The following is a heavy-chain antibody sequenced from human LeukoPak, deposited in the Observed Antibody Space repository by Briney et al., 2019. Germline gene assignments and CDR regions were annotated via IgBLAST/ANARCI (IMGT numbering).Heavy chain of an antibody. D-gene: IGHD3-22*01. CDR3: AKLLRSYYYDSSGYPLAPVDP. CDR2: ISGRGGST. J-gene: IGHJ5*02. V-gene: IGHV3-23*01. Sequence: GGSLRLSCAASGFTFSSYAMSWVRQAPGKGLEWVSAISGRGGSTYYADSVKGRFTISRDNSKNTLYLQMNSLRAEDTAVYYCAKLLRSYYYDSSGYPLAPVDPWGQGTLVTVSS. CDR1: GFTFSSYA.